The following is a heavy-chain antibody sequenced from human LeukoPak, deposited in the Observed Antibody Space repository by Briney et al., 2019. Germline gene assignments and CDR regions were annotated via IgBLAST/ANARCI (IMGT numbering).Heavy chain of an antibody. CDR3: ARENSGSYREFDY. CDR2: IYTSGST. D-gene: IGHD1-26*01. CDR1: GGSISINSYY. Sequence: SETLSLTCTVSGGSISINSYYWAWIRQPAGKGLEWIGRIYTSGSTNYNAFLKSRVSMSVDTSKNQFSLKLSSVTAADTAVFYCARENSGSYREFDYWGQGTLVTVSS. J-gene: IGHJ4*02. V-gene: IGHV4-61*02.